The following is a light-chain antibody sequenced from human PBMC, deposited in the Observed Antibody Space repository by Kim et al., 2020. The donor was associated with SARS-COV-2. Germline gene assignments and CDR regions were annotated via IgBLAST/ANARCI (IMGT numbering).Light chain of an antibody. Sequence: SAGERINITCRASQSISSWFAWYQQKTGKAAKLLIYKAASLERGVASRFSGSGAGTEVTFPTSSLQPDDVATNYCQQYNSNSTWTFGQGTKVEIK. V-gene: IGKV1-5*03. CDR2: KAA. CDR3: QQYNSNSTWT. J-gene: IGKJ1*01. CDR1: QSISSW.